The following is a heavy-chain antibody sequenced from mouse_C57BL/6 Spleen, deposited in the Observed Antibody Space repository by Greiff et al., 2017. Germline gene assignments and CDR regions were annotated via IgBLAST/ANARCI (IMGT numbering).Heavy chain of an antibody. J-gene: IGHJ2*01. Sequence: DVKLVESGGDLVKPGGSLKLSCAASGFTFSSYGMSWVRQTPDKRLEWVATISSGGSYTYYPDSVKGRFTISRDNAKNTLYLQMSSLKSEDTAMYYCARHELGLYYFDYWGQGTTLTVSS. D-gene: IGHD6-1*01. CDR3: ARHELGLYYFDY. V-gene: IGHV5-6*02. CDR1: GFTFSSYG. CDR2: ISSGGSYT.